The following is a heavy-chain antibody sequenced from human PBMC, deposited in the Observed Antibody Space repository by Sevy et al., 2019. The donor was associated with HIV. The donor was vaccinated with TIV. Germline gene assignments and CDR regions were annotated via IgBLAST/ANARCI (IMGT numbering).Heavy chain of an antibody. D-gene: IGHD3-22*01. V-gene: IGHV3-7*01. Sequence: GGSLRLSCAASGFTFSSYWMTWFGQAPGKGLEGVANIKQDESEKYYVDSVKGRFTISRDNAKNSLYLQMNSLRADDTAVYYCARAEQVTMLVVFGGLYFDSWGQGTLVTVSS. CDR3: ARAEQVTMLVVFGGLYFDS. J-gene: IGHJ4*02. CDR2: IKQDESEK. CDR1: GFTFSSYW.